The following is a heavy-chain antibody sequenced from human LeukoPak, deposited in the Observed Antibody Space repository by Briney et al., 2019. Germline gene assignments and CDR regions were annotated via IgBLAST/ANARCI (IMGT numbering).Heavy chain of an antibody. CDR1: GYSFTSYW. Sequence: GESLKISCRGSGYSFTSYWIGWGRQLPGKGLEGMGIIYPGDSDTRYSPSFQGQVTISADKSISTAYLQWSSLKASDTGMYYCARHSYSSGWYEKNYWGQGTLVTVSS. V-gene: IGHV5-51*01. CDR3: ARHSYSSGWYEKNY. D-gene: IGHD6-19*01. CDR2: IYPGDSDT. J-gene: IGHJ4*02.